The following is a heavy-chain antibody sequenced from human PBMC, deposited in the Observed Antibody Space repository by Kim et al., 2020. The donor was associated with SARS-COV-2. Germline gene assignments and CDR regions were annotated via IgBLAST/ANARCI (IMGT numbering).Heavy chain of an antibody. J-gene: IGHJ6*02. CDR2: INHSGST. Sequence: SETLSLTCAVYGGSFSGYYWSWIRQPPGKGLEWIGDINHSGSTNYNPYLKSRVTISVDTSKNQFSLKLSSVTAADTAVYYCARGVSGTTVVTLGLGYYYYYGMDVWGQGTTVTVSS. D-gene: IGHD4-17*01. V-gene: IGHV4-34*01. CDR1: GGSFSGYY. CDR3: ARGVSGTTVVTLGLGYYYYYGMDV.